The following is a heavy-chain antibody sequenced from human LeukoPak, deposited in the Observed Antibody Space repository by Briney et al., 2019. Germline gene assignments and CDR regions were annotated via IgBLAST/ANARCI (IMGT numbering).Heavy chain of an antibody. J-gene: IGHJ5*02. CDR2: IYYSGST. Sequence: SETLSLTCTVSGGSVSSYYWSWIRRPPGKGLEWIGDIYYSGSTNDNPSLKSRVTMSVDTSTNQFSLKLSSVTAADTAVYYCASGLRVAATYWFDPWGQGTLVTVSS. CDR1: GGSVSSYY. D-gene: IGHD2-15*01. V-gene: IGHV4-59*02. CDR3: ASGLRVAATYWFDP.